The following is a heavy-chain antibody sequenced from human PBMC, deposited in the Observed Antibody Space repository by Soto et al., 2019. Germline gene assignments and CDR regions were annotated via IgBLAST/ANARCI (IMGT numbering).Heavy chain of an antibody. CDR1: GYTFTNYS. V-gene: IGHV1-3*01. J-gene: IGHJ2*01. CDR3: ARGGSLYWYFDL. D-gene: IGHD1-26*01. CDR2: VNAGNGNT. Sequence: GASVKVSCKASGYTFTNYSMHWVRHAPGQRLEWMGWVNAGNGNTKYSQKFQGRVTITRDTSASTAYMELSSLRSEDTAVYYCARGGSLYWYFDLWGRGTLVTVSS.